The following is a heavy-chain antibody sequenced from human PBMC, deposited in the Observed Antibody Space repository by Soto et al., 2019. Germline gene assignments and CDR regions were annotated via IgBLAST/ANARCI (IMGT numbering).Heavy chain of an antibody. CDR3: AKDPGIVVVVADQADYFDY. D-gene: IGHD2-15*01. CDR2: ISYDGSNK. V-gene: IGHV3-30*18. CDR1: GFTFSSYG. J-gene: IGHJ4*02. Sequence: GGSLRLSCAASGFTFSSYGMHWVRQAPGKGLEWVAVISYDGSNKYYADSVKGRFTISRDNSKNTLYLQMNSLRAEDTAVYYCAKDPGIVVVVADQADYFDYWGQGTLVTVS.